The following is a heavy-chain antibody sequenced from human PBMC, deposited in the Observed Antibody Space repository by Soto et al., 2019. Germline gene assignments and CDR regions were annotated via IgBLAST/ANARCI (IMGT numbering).Heavy chain of an antibody. Sequence: PSETLSLTCTVSGGSISSSGFSRGWVRQPPGKGLEWIGCAYYSGNTYYNPSLKSRVTISVDTSGNQFSPRLNSVTAADTGIYYCTTDSYSTMIVVRFDYWGHGTLVTVSS. V-gene: IGHV4-39*03. CDR3: TTDSYSTMIVVRFDY. CDR2: AYYSGNT. CDR1: GGSISSSGFS. J-gene: IGHJ4*01. D-gene: IGHD3-22*01.